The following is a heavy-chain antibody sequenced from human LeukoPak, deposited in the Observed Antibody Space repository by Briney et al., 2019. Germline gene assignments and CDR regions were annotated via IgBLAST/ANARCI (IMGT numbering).Heavy chain of an antibody. V-gene: IGHV4-31*03. D-gene: IGHD6-13*01. CDR1: GGSISSGGYY. CDR3: ARDRRGMSSSWESYYYYGMDV. Sequence: PSETLSLTCTVSGGSISSGGYYWSWIRQHPGKGLEWIGYIYYSGSTYYNPSLKSRVTISVDTSKNQFSLKLSSVTAADTAVYYCARDRRGMSSSWESYYYYGMDVWGQGTTVTVSS. J-gene: IGHJ6*02. CDR2: IYYSGST.